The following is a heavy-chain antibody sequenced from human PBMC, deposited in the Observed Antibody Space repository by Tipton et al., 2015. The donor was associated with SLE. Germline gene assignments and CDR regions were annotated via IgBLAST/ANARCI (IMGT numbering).Heavy chain of an antibody. CDR3: VGGFRHGDY. CDR1: GFTFSSYA. V-gene: IGHV3-30-3*01. CDR2: ISYDGSNK. Sequence: SLRLSCAASGFTFSSYAMHWVRQAPGKGLEWVAVISYDGSNKYYADSVKGRFTISRDNSKNTLYLQMNSLRTEDTAVYHCVGGFRHGDYWGQGTLVTVSS. D-gene: IGHD3-16*01. J-gene: IGHJ4*02.